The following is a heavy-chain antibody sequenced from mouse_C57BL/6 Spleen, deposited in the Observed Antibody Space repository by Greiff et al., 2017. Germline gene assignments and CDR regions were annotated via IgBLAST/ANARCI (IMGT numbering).Heavy chain of an antibody. CDR1: GYTFTSYG. CDR3: ARPFYDGGYYFDC. J-gene: IGHJ2*01. Sequence: VQLQQSGAELARPGASVKLSCKASGYTFTSYGISWVKQRTGQGLEWIGEIYPRSGNTYYNEKFKGKATLTADKSSSTAYMELLSLTSEDSAVYFCARPFYDGGYYFDCWGQGTTLTVSS. CDR2: IYPRSGNT. V-gene: IGHV1-81*01. D-gene: IGHD2-12*01.